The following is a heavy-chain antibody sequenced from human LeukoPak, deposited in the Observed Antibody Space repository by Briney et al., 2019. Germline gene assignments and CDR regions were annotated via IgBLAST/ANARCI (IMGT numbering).Heavy chain of an antibody. V-gene: IGHV4-4*07. CDR2: IYTSGST. Sequence: PSETLSLTCTVSGGSISSYYWSWIRQPAGKGLEWIGRIYTSGSTNHNPSLKSRVTMSVDTSKNQFSLKLSSVTAADTAVYYCARGPSIAAAYNWFDPWGQGTLVTVSS. J-gene: IGHJ5*02. D-gene: IGHD6-13*01. CDR1: GGSISSYY. CDR3: ARGPSIAAAYNWFDP.